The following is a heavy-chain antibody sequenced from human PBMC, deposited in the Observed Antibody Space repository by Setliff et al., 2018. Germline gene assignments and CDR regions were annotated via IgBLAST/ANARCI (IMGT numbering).Heavy chain of an antibody. Sequence: SETLSLTCTVPGDSISTFSYYWGWIRQHPGKGLEWIGRIHYRGTTYSNVSLASRLNISVDTSKNQFSLQLTSVTAADTAVYYCARTGTYRYFDSWGQGTRVTVSS. CDR1: GDSISTFSYY. CDR2: IHYRGTT. J-gene: IGHJ4*02. D-gene: IGHD1-1*01. V-gene: IGHV4-39*01. CDR3: ARTGTYRYFDS.